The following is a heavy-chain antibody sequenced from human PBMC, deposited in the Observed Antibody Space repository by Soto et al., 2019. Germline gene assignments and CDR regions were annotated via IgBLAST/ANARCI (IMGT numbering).Heavy chain of an antibody. J-gene: IGHJ6*02. CDR1: GFTFSSYG. Sequence: QVQLVESGGGVVQPGRSLRLSCAASGFTFSSYGMHWVRQAPGKGLEWVAVIWYDGSNKYYADSVKGRFTISRDNSKNTLYLQMNSLRAEDTAVYYCASLTTVTTPYYYGIDVWGQGTTVTVSS. CDR3: ASLTTVTTPYYYGIDV. V-gene: IGHV3-33*01. CDR2: IWYDGSNK. D-gene: IGHD4-4*01.